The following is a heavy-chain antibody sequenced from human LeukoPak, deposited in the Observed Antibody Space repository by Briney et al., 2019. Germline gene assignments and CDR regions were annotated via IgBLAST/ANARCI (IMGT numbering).Heavy chain of an antibody. CDR3: ARSNLPYYYGSGSYYPFDY. J-gene: IGHJ4*02. Sequence: PSETLSLTCAVYGGSFSGYYWSWIRQPPGKGLEWIGYIYYSGSTNYNPSLKSRVTISVDTSKNQFSLKLSSVTAADTAVYYCARSNLPYYYGSGSYYPFDYWGQGTLVTVSS. CDR2: IYYSGST. V-gene: IGHV4-59*01. CDR1: GGSFSGYY. D-gene: IGHD3-10*01.